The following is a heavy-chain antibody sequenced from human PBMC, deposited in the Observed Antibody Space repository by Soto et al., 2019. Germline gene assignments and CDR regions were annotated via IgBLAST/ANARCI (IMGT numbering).Heavy chain of an antibody. CDR3: ARESEDLTSNFDY. CDR1: GFTFTRYS. Sequence: LRLSCAASGFTFTRYSMNWVRQAPGKGLEWVSSISSTTNYIYYGDSMKGRFTTSRDNAKNSLYLEMNSLRAEDTAVYYCARESEDLTSNFDYWGQGTLVTVSS. J-gene: IGHJ4*02. CDR2: ISSTTNYI. V-gene: IGHV3-21*06.